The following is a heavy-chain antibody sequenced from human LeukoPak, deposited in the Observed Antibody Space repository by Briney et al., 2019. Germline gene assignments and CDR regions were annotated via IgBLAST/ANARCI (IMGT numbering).Heavy chain of an antibody. CDR2: IYYSGST. CDR1: GGSISSSSYY. V-gene: IGHV4-39*07. CDR3: ARDSSGYYYFDY. Sequence: SETLSLTCTVSGGSISSSSYYWGWIRQPPGQGLEWIGSIYYSGSTYYNPSLKSRVTISVDTSKNQFSLKLSSVTAADTAVYYCARDSSGYYYFDYWGQGTLVTVSS. J-gene: IGHJ4*02. D-gene: IGHD3-22*01.